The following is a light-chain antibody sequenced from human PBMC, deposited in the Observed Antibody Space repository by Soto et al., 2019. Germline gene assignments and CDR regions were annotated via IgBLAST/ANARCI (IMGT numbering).Light chain of an antibody. V-gene: IGKV1-5*01. CDR2: HGS. Sequence: IQMTQSPSTLSASEGHRVPIHWRASQNIDRRLAWYQQRPGKAPKLVIYHGSTLDSGVPSRFSASGSGTDFTLTISNLQPDDVATYYCHQYKDYSWTFGQGTKVDIK. CDR1: QNIDRR. CDR3: HQYKDYSWT. J-gene: IGKJ1*01.